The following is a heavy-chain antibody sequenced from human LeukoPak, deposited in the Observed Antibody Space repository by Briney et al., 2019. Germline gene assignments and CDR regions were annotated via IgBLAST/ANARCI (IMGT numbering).Heavy chain of an antibody. Sequence: GGSLRLYCAASGFTFSNYWIHWVRQAPGQGMVWVSRINIDGTSTIYADSVKGRFTISRDNAKNTLYLQMNSLGAEDTAMYYCAGDYGANRRAFDIWGQGTLVTVSS. CDR1: GFTFSNYW. CDR2: INIDGTST. CDR3: AGDYGANRRAFDI. V-gene: IGHV3-74*01. J-gene: IGHJ3*02. D-gene: IGHD4-23*01.